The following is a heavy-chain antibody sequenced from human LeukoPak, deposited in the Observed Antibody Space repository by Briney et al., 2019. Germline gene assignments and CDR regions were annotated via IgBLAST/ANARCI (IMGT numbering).Heavy chain of an antibody. Sequence: GGSLRLSSAASGFTLRTCAMHWVRQAPGKGLEWVATVSYDGSLKYYADSVKGRFTISRDNSKNTLYLQMNSLRAEDTAVYYCAKGDDSSGYYFNYFDLWGQGTLVTVSS. CDR3: AKGDDSSGYYFNYFDL. V-gene: IGHV3-30*18. CDR1: GFTLRTCA. J-gene: IGHJ4*02. CDR2: VSYDGSLK. D-gene: IGHD3-22*01.